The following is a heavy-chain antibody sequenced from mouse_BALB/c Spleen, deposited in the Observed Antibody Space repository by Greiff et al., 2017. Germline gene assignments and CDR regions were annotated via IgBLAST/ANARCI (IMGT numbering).Heavy chain of an antibody. CDR1: GFTFSDYG. V-gene: IGHV5-15*02. J-gene: IGHJ4*01. Sequence: EVQLVESGGGLVQPGGSRKLSCAASGFTFSDYGMAWVRQAPGKGPEWVAFISNLAYSIYYADTVTGRFTISRENAKNTLYLEMSSLRSEDTAMYYCARGGYGRGAMDYWGQGTSVTVSS. CDR3: ARGGYGRGAMDY. D-gene: IGHD1-1*02. CDR2: ISNLAYSI.